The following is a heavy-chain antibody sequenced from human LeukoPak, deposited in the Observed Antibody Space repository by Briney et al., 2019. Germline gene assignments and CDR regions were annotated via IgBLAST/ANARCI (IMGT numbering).Heavy chain of an antibody. D-gene: IGHD4-17*01. CDR2: IKRDGSEK. CDR3: GRTRFGDYLHDAFDM. V-gene: IGHV3-7*01. CDR1: GFTLSYYA. Sequence: GGSLRLSCAASGFTLSYYAMNWVRQAPGKGLEWVANIKRDGSEKYYVDSVKGRFTISRDNAKNSLYLQMNSLRAEDTAVYFCGRTRFGDYLHDAFDMWGQGTMVTVSS. J-gene: IGHJ3*02.